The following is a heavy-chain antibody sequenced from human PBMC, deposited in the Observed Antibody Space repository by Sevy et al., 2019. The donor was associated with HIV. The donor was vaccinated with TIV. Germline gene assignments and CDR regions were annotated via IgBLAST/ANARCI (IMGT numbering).Heavy chain of an antibody. Sequence: GGSLRLSCAASGFTFSSYALHWVRQAPGKGLEWVAVISYDGSNKYYADSVKGRFTISRDNSKNMLYLQMNSLRAEDTAVYYCARDLRFLERLLYDYWGQGTLVTVSS. J-gene: IGHJ4*02. CDR2: ISYDGSNK. CDR3: ARDLRFLERLLYDY. V-gene: IGHV3-30-3*01. D-gene: IGHD3-3*01. CDR1: GFTFSSYA.